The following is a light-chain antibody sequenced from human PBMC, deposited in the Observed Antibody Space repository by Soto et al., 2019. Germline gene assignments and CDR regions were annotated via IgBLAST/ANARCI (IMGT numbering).Light chain of an antibody. V-gene: IGKV4-1*01. CDR1: QSVLYNSNNKNY. Sequence: DIVMTPSPDSLAVSLGERATINCKSSQSVLYNSNNKNYLAWYQQKPGQPPKLLIYWASTRESGVSGRFSGGGSGTDFTLTISSLLADDGSVYYRHQHSIPPRTFGEGTKVES. CDR2: WAS. CDR3: HQHSIPPRT. J-gene: IGKJ1*01.